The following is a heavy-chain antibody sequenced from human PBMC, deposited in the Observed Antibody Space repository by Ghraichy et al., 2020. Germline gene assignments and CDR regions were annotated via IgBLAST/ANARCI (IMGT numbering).Heavy chain of an antibody. J-gene: IGHJ6*02. CDR3: ASPYSGSYYYYYGMDV. CDR1: GGSISSSSYY. V-gene: IGHV4-39*01. CDR2: IYYSGST. Sequence: SETLSLTCTVSGGSISSSSYYWGWIRQPPGKGLEWIGSIYYSGSTYYNPSLKSRVTISVDTSKNQFSLKLSSVTAADTAVYYCASPYSGSYYYYYGMDVWGQGTTVTVSS. D-gene: IGHD1-26*01.